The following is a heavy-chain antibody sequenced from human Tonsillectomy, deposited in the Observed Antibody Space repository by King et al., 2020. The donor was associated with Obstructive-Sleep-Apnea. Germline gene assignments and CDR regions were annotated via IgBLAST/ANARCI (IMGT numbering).Heavy chain of an antibody. Sequence: VQLVESGGGLVQPGGSLRLSCAASGFTFSSYSMNWVRQAPGRGREWVSYISSSSSTIYYAGSVKGRFTISRDNAKNSLYLQMNSLRAEDTAVYYCASYGTPFDYWGQGTLVTVSS. CDR3: ASYGTPFDY. V-gene: IGHV3-48*04. J-gene: IGHJ4*02. CDR1: GFTFSSYS. D-gene: IGHD3-10*01. CDR2: ISSSSSTI.